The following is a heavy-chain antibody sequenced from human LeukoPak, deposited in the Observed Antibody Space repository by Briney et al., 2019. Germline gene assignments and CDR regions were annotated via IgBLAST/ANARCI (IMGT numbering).Heavy chain of an antibody. V-gene: IGHV3-73*01. J-gene: IGHJ4*02. CDR2: IRSKANSYAT. CDR3: TRRQTDDSSGYYGY. CDR1: GFTFADYA. D-gene: IGHD3-22*01. Sequence: PGGSLRLSCAASGFTFADYAMHWVRQASGKGLEWVGRIRSKANSYATAYAASVKGRFTISRDDSKNTAYLQMNSLKTEDTAVYYCTRRQTDDSSGYYGYWGQGTLVTVSS.